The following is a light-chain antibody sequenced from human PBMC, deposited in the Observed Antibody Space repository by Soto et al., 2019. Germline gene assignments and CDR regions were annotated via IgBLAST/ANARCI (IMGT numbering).Light chain of an antibody. CDR1: QGVTTN. CDR2: DVS. CDR3: QQYNSWPFS. Sequence: EIVMTQSPGTLSVSPGERATLSCRAGQGVTTNFAWYQQKSGQSPRLLIYDVSIRATGVPARFSGTGSETDFTLTISGLQSEDSAVYFCQQYNSWPFSFGQGTRLEI. V-gene: IGKV3-15*01. J-gene: IGKJ5*01.